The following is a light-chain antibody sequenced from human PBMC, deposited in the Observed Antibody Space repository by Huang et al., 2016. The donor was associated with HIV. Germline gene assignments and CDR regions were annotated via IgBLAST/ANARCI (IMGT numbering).Light chain of an antibody. Sequence: ELVLAQSPGTLSLSPGEGATLSCRASQSVTSNYLAWYQQQPGRPPRLLIYGASNRATGIPDRFSGSGSGTDFTLTISALEPEDSAVYYCQQYVTSPWTFGQGTKVEI. V-gene: IGKV3-20*01. J-gene: IGKJ1*01. CDR2: GAS. CDR1: QSVTSNY. CDR3: QQYVTSPWT.